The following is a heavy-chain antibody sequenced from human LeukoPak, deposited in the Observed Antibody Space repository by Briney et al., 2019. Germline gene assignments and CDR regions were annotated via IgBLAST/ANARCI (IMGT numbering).Heavy chain of an antibody. D-gene: IGHD3-16*01. J-gene: IGHJ5*02. V-gene: IGHV1-69*02. CDR3: ARHQGLRGSGGGQT. Sequence: GASVKVSCKVSGGTFSSEIISWVRQAAGQGLEWMGRIIPILGLTNYGQKFQGRVTITADKSTSTVYMELSSLRSEDTAVYYCARHQGLRGSGGGQTWGQGTLVTVSS. CDR2: IIPILGLT. CDR1: GGTFSSEI.